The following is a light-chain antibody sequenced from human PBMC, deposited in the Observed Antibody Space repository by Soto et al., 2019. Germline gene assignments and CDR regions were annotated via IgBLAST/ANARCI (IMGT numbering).Light chain of an antibody. J-gene: IGLJ2*01. CDR1: TSNIGIIS. V-gene: IGLV1-47*01. CDR3: AAWDGSLSAHVV. Sequence: QSVLIQPPSASGTPGQRVTISCSGGTSNIGIISVYWYQQLPGTAPRLLIYRNNQRPSGVPDRFSGSKSGTSASLAISGLRSDDEAHYYCAAWDGSLSAHVVFGGGTKLTVL. CDR2: RNN.